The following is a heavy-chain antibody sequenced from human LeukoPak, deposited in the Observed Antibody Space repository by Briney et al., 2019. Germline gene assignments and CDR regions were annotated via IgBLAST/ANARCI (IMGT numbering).Heavy chain of an antibody. D-gene: IGHD6-13*01. J-gene: IGHJ4*02. CDR1: GFSFSNYA. CDR3: ARDFRRSSSWPFDY. V-gene: IGHV3-11*06. Sequence: GGSLRLSCAASGFSFSNYAMSWIRQAPGKGLEWVSYISSSSSYTNYVDSVKGRFTISRDNAKNSLYLQMNSLRAEDTAVYHCARDFRRSSSWPFDYWGQGTLVTGSS. CDR2: ISSSSSYT.